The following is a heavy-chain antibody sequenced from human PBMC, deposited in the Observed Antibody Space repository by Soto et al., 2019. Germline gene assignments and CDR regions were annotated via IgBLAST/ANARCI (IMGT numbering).Heavy chain of an antibody. CDR3: ARDWDVAAPGTVETNYYYGMDV. CDR2: AIPVLGVA. V-gene: IGHV1-69*08. J-gene: IGHJ6*02. D-gene: IGHD6-13*01. CDR1: GGNFRSQS. Sequence: QVQLVQSGAEVKKPGSSVKVSCKASGGNFRSQSISISWVRQAPGQGLEWMGRAIPVLGVANYAQKFQGRVTITADKSTRTVYMELSSLRSEDTAIYYCARDWDVAAPGTVETNYYYGMDVWGQGTTVTVSS.